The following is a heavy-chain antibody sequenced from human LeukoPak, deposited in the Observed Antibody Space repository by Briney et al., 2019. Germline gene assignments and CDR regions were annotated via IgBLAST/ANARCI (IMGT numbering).Heavy chain of an antibody. CDR1: GNSFTNYW. Sequence: GESLQISCKGSGNSFTNYWIAWVRQMPGKGLEWMGIIYPDDSDTRYSPSFQGQVTVSADKSISTAYLKWSSLKASDTAMYYCARLPSSSSSGGDAFDIWGQGTMITVSS. CDR2: IYPDDSDT. D-gene: IGHD6-6*01. V-gene: IGHV5-51*01. J-gene: IGHJ3*02. CDR3: ARLPSSSSSGGDAFDI.